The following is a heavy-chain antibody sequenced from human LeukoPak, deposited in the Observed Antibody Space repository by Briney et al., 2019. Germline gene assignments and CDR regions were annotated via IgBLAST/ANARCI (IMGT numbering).Heavy chain of an antibody. CDR2: ISSSGSTI. J-gene: IGHJ4*02. CDR3: ARDKGVVPAATSFDY. V-gene: IGHV3-11*04. Sequence: LRLSCAASGFTFSDYYMSWISQAPGKGLEWVSYISSSGSTIYYADSVKGRFTISRDNAKNSLYLQMNSLRAEDTAVYYCARDKGVVPAATSFDYWGQGTLVTVSS. D-gene: IGHD2-2*01. CDR1: GFTFSDYY.